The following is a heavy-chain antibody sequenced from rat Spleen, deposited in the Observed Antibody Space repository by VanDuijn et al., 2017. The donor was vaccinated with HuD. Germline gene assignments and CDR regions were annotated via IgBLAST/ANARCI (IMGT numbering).Heavy chain of an antibody. CDR3: ARSPYGGYSDY. CDR2: IWSCGST. CDR1: GFSLTSYG. D-gene: IGHD1-11*01. V-gene: IGHV2S8*01. J-gene: IGHJ2*01. Sequence: QVQLKESGPGLVQPSRTLSLTCTVSGFSLTSYGVSWVRQPPGKGLEWIASIWSCGSTYYSSALNSRLSIRGDTSKSHVLLKMNSLHTEYTAMYFCARSPYGGYSDYWGQGVMVTVSS.